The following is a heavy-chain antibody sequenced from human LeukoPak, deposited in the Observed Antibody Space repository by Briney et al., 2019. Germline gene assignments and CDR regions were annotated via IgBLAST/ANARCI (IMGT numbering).Heavy chain of an antibody. D-gene: IGHD2-21*02. J-gene: IGHJ4*02. Sequence: GGSLRLSCAASGFTFSSYAMHRVRQAPGRGLEWVAVISYDGSNKYYADSVKGRFTISRDNSKNTLYLQMNSLRAEDTAVYYCARDYCGGDCYKFDYWGQGTLVTVSS. V-gene: IGHV3-30-3*01. CDR1: GFTFSSYA. CDR2: ISYDGSNK. CDR3: ARDYCGGDCYKFDY.